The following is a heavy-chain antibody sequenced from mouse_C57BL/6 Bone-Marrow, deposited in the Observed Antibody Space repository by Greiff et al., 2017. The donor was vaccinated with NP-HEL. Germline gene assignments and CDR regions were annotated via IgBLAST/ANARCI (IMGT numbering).Heavy chain of an antibody. D-gene: IGHD4-1*01. CDR3: ARRELGRYVDY. J-gene: IGHJ2*01. V-gene: IGHV5-9*01. CDR2: ISGGGGNT. Sequence: EVMLVESGGGLVKPGGSLKLSCAASGFTFSSYTMSWVRQTPEKRLEWVATISGGGGNTYYPDSVKGRFTISRDNAKNTLYLQMSSLRSEDTALYYCARRELGRYVDYWGQGTTLTVSS. CDR1: GFTFSSYT.